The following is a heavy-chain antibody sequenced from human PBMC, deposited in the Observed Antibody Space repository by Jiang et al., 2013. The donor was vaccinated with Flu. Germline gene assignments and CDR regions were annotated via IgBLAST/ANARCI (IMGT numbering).Heavy chain of an antibody. CDR2: INHSGST. CDR1: GGSFSGYY. J-gene: IGHJ4*02. CDR3: ARGHYDSSGYYYGYFDY. V-gene: IGHV4-34*01. Sequence: LLKPSETLSLTCAVYGGSFSGYYWSWIRQPPGKGLEWIGEINHSGSTNYNPSLKSRVTISVDTSKNQFSLKLSSVTAXDTAVYYCARGHYDSSGYYYGYFDYWGQGTLVTVS. D-gene: IGHD3-22*01.